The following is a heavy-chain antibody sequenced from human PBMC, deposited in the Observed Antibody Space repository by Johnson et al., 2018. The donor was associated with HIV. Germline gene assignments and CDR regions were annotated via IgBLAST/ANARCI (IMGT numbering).Heavy chain of an antibody. Sequence: VPLVESGGGVVQPGRSLRLSCAASGFTFSSYAMSWVRQAPGQGLEWVSAISGSGGSTYYAASVQGRFTISRENAKNSLHLQMNSLRAGDTAVYYCARLEELLRAFDIWGQGTMVTVSS. J-gene: IGHJ3*02. V-gene: IGHV3-23*04. CDR1: GFTFSSYA. CDR2: ISGSGGST. D-gene: IGHD1-26*01. CDR3: ARLEELLRAFDI.